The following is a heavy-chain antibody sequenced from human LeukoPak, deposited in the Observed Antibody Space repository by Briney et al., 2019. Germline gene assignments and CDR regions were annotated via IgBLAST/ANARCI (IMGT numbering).Heavy chain of an antibody. V-gene: IGHV1-69*04. Sequence: SVKVSCKASGGTFSSYAISWVRQAPGQGLEWMGRIIPILGIANYAQKFQGRVTITADKSTSTAYMDLSSLRSEDTAVYYCASYSGYDPYYYYYYGMDVWGQGTTVTVSS. CDR2: IIPILGIA. D-gene: IGHD5-12*01. J-gene: IGHJ6*02. CDR3: ASYSGYDPYYYYYYGMDV. CDR1: GGTFSSYA.